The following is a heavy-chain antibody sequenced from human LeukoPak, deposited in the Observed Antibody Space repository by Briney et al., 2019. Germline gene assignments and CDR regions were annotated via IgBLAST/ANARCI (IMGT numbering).Heavy chain of an antibody. Sequence: PGGSLRLSCAASGFTFISYSMNWVRQAPGKGLEWVSCISSSSSYIYYADSVKGRFTISRDNAKNSLYLQMNSLRAEDTAVYYCARAHNWKYGSFDFWGQGTLVTVSS. D-gene: IGHD1-7*01. CDR1: GFTFISYS. J-gene: IGHJ4*02. V-gene: IGHV3-21*05. CDR2: ISSSSSYI. CDR3: ARAHNWKYGSFDF.